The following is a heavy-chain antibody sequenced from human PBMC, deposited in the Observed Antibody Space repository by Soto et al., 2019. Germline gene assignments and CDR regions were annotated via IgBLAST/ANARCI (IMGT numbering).Heavy chain of an antibody. CDR2: IYYSGST. J-gene: IGHJ6*02. Sequence: SETLSLTCTVSGGSISSYYWSWIRQPPGKGLEWIGYIYYSGSTNYNPSLKSRVTISVDTSKNQFSLKLSSVTAADTAVYYCARDSGTLGYYYDSSGYGGMDVWGQGTTVTVSS. CDR3: ARDSGTLGYYYDSSGYGGMDV. CDR1: GGSISSYY. V-gene: IGHV4-59*01. D-gene: IGHD3-22*01.